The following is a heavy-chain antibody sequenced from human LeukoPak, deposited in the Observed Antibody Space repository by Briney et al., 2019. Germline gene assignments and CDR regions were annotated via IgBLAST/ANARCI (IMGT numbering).Heavy chain of an antibody. CDR3: ATVRHDFWSGPRVYFDY. V-gene: IGHV1-24*01. CDR1: GYTLTELS. D-gene: IGHD3-3*01. J-gene: IGHJ4*02. CDR2: FDPEDGET. Sequence: ASVKVSCKVSGYTLTELSMHWVRQAPGKGLEWMGGFDPEDGETIYAQKFQGRVTMTEDTSTDTAYMELSSLRSEDTAVYYCATVRHDFWSGPRVYFDYWGQGTLVTVSS.